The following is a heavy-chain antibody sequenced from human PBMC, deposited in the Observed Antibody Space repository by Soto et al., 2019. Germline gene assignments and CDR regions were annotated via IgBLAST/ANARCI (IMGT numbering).Heavy chain of an antibody. V-gene: IGHV4-34*02. D-gene: IGHD3-3*01. CDR1: GGSFSDNY. CDR2: ISQSGST. CDR3: ARRGRLVLRFLDRRRDDAFDI. J-gene: IGHJ3*02. Sequence: QVQLQQWGAGLLEPSETLSLTCAVYGGSFSDNYWSWIRQSPGKGLEWIGEISQSGSTKYNPSLNDRVTISVDTSKNQFSLKLTSMTAADTAVYYCARRGRLVLRFLDRRRDDAFDIWGQGTMVAVSS.